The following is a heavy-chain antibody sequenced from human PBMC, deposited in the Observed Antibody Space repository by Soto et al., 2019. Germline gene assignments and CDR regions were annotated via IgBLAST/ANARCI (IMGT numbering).Heavy chain of an antibody. V-gene: IGHV3-73*01. J-gene: IGHJ4*02. D-gene: IGHD4-17*01. Sequence: PGGSLRLSCAASGFTFSGSAMHWVRQASGKGLEWVGRIRSKANSYATAYAASVKGRFTISRDDSKNTAYLQMNSLKTEDTAVYYCTRRMETVSRTLTLFDYRSQGTLVTVSS. CDR3: TRRMETVSRTLTLFDY. CDR2: IRSKANSYAT. CDR1: GFTFSGSA.